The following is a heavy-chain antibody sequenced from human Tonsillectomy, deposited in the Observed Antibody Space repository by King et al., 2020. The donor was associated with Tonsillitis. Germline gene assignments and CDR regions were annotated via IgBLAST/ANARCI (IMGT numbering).Heavy chain of an antibody. D-gene: IGHD3-10*01. CDR3: TRGGEYYGSGRVMDV. CDR1: GGSFSGYY. CDR2: INHSGST. J-gene: IGHJ6*04. V-gene: IGHV4-34*01. Sequence: VQLQQWGAGLLKPSETLSLTCAVYGGSFSGYYWSWIRQPPGKGLEWIGEINHSGSTNYNPSLKSRVTISVDTSKNQFSLKLSSVTAAETAVYYCTRGGEYYGSGRVMDVWGKGTTVTVSS.